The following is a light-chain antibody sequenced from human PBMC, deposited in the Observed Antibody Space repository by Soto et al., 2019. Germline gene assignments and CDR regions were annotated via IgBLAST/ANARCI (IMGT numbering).Light chain of an antibody. V-gene: IGLV2-14*01. CDR2: DVS. CDR3: SSYTSSSTPV. CDR1: SSDVGGYNY. J-gene: IGLJ2*01. Sequence: QSALTQPASVSGSPGQSITLSCTGTSSDVGGYNYVSWYQQHPGKAPKLMIYDVSNRPLGVSNRFSGSKSGNTASLTISGLQAEDEADYYCSSYTSSSTPVFGGGTKLTVL.